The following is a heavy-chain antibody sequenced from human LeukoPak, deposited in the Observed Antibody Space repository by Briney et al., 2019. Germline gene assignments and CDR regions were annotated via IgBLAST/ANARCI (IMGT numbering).Heavy chain of an antibody. V-gene: IGHV4-38-2*02. Sequence: PSETLSLTCTVSGYSISSGYYWGWIRQPPGKGLEWIGSIYHSGSTYYNPSLKSRVTISVDTSKNQFSLKLSSVTAADTAVYYCIHYGSGPIWGQGTLVTVSS. CDR2: IYHSGST. J-gene: IGHJ4*02. D-gene: IGHD3-10*01. CDR1: GYSISSGYY. CDR3: IHYGSGPI.